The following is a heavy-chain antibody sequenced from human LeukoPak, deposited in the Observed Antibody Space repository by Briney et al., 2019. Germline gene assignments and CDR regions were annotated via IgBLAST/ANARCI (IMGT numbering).Heavy chain of an antibody. CDR1: GGSISSGGYY. CDR3: ARTYDSSGYYTRRGYYYMDV. CDR2: IYYSGST. V-gene: IGHV4-31*03. J-gene: IGHJ6*03. Sequence: SETLSLTCTVSGGSISSGGYYWSWIRQHPGKGLEWIGYIYYSGSTYYNPSLKSRVTISVDTSKNQFSLKLSSVTAADTAVYYCARTYDSSGYYTRRGYYYMDVWGKGTTVTVSS. D-gene: IGHD3-22*01.